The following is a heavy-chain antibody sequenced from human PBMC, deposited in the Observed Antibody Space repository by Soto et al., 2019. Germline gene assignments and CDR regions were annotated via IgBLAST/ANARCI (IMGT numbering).Heavy chain of an antibody. V-gene: IGHV3-7*01. Sequence: EAQLVESGGGLVQPGGSLRLSCEAYGFVFGVYWMSWIRQAPGKGLEWVANINDDGSERNYVDSVKGRFTISRDTPNNLLFLQMNSLRDEDTAVYYCAREFYGYYTYGPGDYWGQGTLVAVSS. J-gene: IGHJ4*02. CDR1: GFVFGVYW. CDR3: AREFYGYYTYGPGDY. CDR2: INDDGSER. D-gene: IGHD3-3*01.